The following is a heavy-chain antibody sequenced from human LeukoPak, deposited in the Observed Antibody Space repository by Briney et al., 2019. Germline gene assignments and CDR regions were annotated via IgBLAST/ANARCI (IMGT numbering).Heavy chain of an antibody. V-gene: IGHV4-39*01. CDR2: IYYSGNT. CDR1: GGSISGSSYF. Sequence: SETLSLTCAVSGGSISGSSYFWGWIRQPPGKGLEWIGSIYYSGNTYYNPSLKSRVTISVDTSKNQFSLKLSSVTAADTAVYYCARWYSSGWAFDYWGQGTLVTVSS. CDR3: ARWYSSGWAFDY. J-gene: IGHJ4*02. D-gene: IGHD6-19*01.